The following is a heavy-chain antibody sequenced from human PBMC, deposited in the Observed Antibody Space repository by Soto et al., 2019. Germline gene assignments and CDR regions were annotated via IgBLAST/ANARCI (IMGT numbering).Heavy chain of an antibody. V-gene: IGHV3-21*02. D-gene: IGHD3-16*01. CDR2: ITSSGSYF. CDR1: GFTFTSYN. Sequence: EVQLMESGGGLVEPGGSLRLSCTASGFTFTSYNMNWVRQAPGKGLEWVSSITSSGSYFYYADSVRGRFTISRDNAQNFLLLQRNTFRVEDTAVFYWGGYRGPGGGGGWFHPWGQGSLVTVSS. J-gene: IGHJ5*02. CDR3: GGYRGPGGGGGWFHP.